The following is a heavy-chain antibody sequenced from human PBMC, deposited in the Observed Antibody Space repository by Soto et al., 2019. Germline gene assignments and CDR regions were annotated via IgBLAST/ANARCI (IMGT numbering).Heavy chain of an antibody. Sequence: EVQLLESGGGLVQPGGSLRLSCAASGFTFSSYAMSWVRQAPGKGLEWVSAISGSGGSTYYADSVKGRFTISRDNSKNTLYLQMNSLRPEDRAVYYWAKDRIAVAGGASDFLGQGTLVTVSS. D-gene: IGHD6-19*01. CDR1: GFTFSSYA. CDR2: ISGSGGST. J-gene: IGHJ4*02. V-gene: IGHV3-23*01. CDR3: AKDRIAVAGGASDF.